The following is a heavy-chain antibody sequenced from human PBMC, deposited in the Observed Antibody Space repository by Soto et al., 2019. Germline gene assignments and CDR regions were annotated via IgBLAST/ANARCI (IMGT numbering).Heavy chain of an antibody. J-gene: IGHJ4*02. D-gene: IGHD4-17*01. CDR3: AKVTPGYGDYEGDFDY. CDR2: ISYDGSNK. Sequence: PGGSLRLSCAASGFTFSSYGMHWVRQAPGKGLEWVAVISYDGSNKYYADSVKGRFTISRDNSKNTLYLQMNSLRAEDTAVFYCAKVTPGYGDYEGDFDYWGQGTLVTVSS. CDR1: GFTFSSYG. V-gene: IGHV3-30*18.